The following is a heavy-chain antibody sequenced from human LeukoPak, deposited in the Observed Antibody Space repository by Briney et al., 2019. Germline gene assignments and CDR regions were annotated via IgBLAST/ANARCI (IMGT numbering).Heavy chain of an antibody. Sequence: GGSLRLSCAASGFTFSSYAMSWVRQAPRKGLEWVSAISGSGGSTYYADSVKGRFTISRDNSKNTLYLQMNSLRAEDTAVYYCAKVVGSSWYDARLDYWGQGTLVTVSS. CDR3: AKVVGSSWYDARLDY. D-gene: IGHD6-13*01. J-gene: IGHJ4*02. CDR2: ISGSGGST. CDR1: GFTFSSYA. V-gene: IGHV3-23*01.